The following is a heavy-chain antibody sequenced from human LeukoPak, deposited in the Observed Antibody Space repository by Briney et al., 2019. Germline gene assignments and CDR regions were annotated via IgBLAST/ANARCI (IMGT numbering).Heavy chain of an antibody. CDR1: GFTFDDYA. D-gene: IGHD6-19*01. CDR3: AKDIGGGFGAVAGNAFDY. CDR2: ISWNSGSI. Sequence: PGGSLRLSCAASGFTFDDYAMHWVRQAPGKGLEWVSGISWNSGSIGYADSVKGRFTISRDNAKNSLYLQMNSLRAEDTALYCCAKDIGGGFGAVAGNAFDYWGQGTLVTVSS. V-gene: IGHV3-9*01. J-gene: IGHJ4*02.